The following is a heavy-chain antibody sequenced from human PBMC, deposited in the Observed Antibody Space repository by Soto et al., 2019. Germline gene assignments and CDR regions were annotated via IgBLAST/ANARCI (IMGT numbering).Heavy chain of an antibody. CDR3: TTSWGVDAFDI. Sequence: GGSLRLSCAASGFTFSNAWMSWVRQAPGKGLEWVGRIKSKTDGGTTDYAAPVKGRFTISRDDSKNTLYLQMNSLKTEATAVYYCTTSWGVDAFDIWGQGTMVTVSS. V-gene: IGHV3-15*01. J-gene: IGHJ3*02. CDR2: IKSKTDGGTT. D-gene: IGHD3-16*01. CDR1: GFTFSNAW.